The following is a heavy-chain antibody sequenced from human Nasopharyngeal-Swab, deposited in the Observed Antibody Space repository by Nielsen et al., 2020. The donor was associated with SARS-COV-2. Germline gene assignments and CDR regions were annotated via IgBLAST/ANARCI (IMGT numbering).Heavy chain of an antibody. CDR1: GFTFSSYA. J-gene: IGHJ4*02. CDR3: AKGGRQWLVLKDNFDY. D-gene: IGHD6-19*01. Sequence: GESLKISCAASGFTFSSYAMSWVRQAPGKGLEWVSAISGSGGSTYYADSVKGRFTISRDNSKNTLYLQMNSLRAEDTAVYYCAKGGRQWLVLKDNFDYWGQGTLVTVSS. V-gene: IGHV3-23*01. CDR2: ISGSGGST.